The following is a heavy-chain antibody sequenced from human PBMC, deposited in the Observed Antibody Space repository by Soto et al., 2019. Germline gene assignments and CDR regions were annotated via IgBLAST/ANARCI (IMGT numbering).Heavy chain of an antibody. J-gene: IGHJ4*02. V-gene: IGHV4-34*01. Sequence: QVQLQQWGAGLLKPSETLSLTCAAYGGSFSGYYWSWIRQPPGKGLEWIGEINHSGSTNYNPSLKSRVTISVDTSKNQFSLKLSSVTAADTAVYYCARAHDYGAYLTFDYWGQGTLVTVSS. CDR1: GGSFSGYY. D-gene: IGHD4-17*01. CDR2: INHSGST. CDR3: ARAHDYGAYLTFDY.